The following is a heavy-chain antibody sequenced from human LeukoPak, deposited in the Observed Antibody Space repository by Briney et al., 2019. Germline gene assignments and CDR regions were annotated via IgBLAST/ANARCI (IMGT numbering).Heavy chain of an antibody. CDR3: ARATAQIDY. V-gene: IGHV3-48*01. J-gene: IGHJ4*02. D-gene: IGHD4-17*01. Sequence: GGSLRLSCAASGFTFSNYNMNWVRQAPGKGLEWVSYISSSSSTIYYADSMKGRFTISRDNAKNSLYVQMNSLRAEDTAVYYCARATAQIDYWGQGTLVTVSS. CDR1: GFTFSNYN. CDR2: ISSSSSTI.